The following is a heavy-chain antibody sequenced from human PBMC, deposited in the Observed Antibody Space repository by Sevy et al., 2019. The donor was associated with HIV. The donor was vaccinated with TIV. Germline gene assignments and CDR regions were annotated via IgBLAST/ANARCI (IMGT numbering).Heavy chain of an antibody. CDR1: GGSISSSSYY. V-gene: IGHV4-39*01. CDR2: SYYSGSN. Sequence: SETLSLTCTVSGGSISSSSYYWGWIRQPPGKGLEWIGSSYYSGSNYYNPSLKSRVTISVDTSKNQFSLKLSSVTAADAAVYYCARLILWFGEDHLDYWGQGTLVTVSS. J-gene: IGHJ4*02. CDR3: ARLILWFGEDHLDY. D-gene: IGHD3-10*01.